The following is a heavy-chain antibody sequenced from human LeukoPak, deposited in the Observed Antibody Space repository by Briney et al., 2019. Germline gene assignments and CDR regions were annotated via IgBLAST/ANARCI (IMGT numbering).Heavy chain of an antibody. CDR3: TRDLLGFATTPLSD. Sequence: ASVKVSCKASGYTXTNYYIHRVRQAPGHGLEWMGWINPNRGDTNYAQKFQGRVTMTRDTSISTAFMELTRLTSDDTAVYYCTRDLLGFATTPLSDWGQGTLVTASS. D-gene: IGHD4-17*01. J-gene: IGHJ4*02. CDR2: INPNRGDT. V-gene: IGHV1-2*02. CDR1: GYTXTNYY.